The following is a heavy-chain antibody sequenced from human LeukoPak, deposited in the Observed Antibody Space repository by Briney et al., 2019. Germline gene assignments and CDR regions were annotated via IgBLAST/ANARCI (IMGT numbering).Heavy chain of an antibody. CDR3: ARDFGTTGWHTFDY. J-gene: IGHJ4*02. CDR1: GDSVSIKNGA. Sequence: SQTLSLTCGVSGDSVSIKNGAWTWIRQSPSRGLEWLGRTYYRSKWYNDYAESMEGRMTISQDTSKNQYSLHLNSVTPDDTAVYYCARDFGTTGWHTFDYWGQGTLVTVSS. D-gene: IGHD6-19*01. V-gene: IGHV6-1*01. CDR2: TYYRSKWYN.